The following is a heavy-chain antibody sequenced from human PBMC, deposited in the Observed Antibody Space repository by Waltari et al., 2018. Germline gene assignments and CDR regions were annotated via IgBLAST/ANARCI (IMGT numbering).Heavy chain of an antibody. CDR1: GGSVSGYY. J-gene: IGHJ4*02. CDR3: ARGGDYGGSPRLRFDY. Sequence: QVQLQQWGAGLLKPSETLSLTCAVYGGSVSGYYWGWIRQPPGKGLEWIGEINHSGSTNYNPSLKRRVTISVDTSKNQFSLKLNSVTAADTAVYYCARGGDYGGSPRLRFDYWGQGTLVTVSS. D-gene: IGHD4-17*01. V-gene: IGHV4-34*01. CDR2: INHSGST.